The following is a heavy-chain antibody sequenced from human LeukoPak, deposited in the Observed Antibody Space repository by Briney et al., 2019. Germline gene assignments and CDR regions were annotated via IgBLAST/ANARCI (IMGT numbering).Heavy chain of an antibody. J-gene: IGHJ4*02. Sequence: GGSLRLSCAASGFTFSTYSMNWVRQAPGKGLEWVSYISYSSSAIYYADSVKGRFTISRDNSKNTLYLQMNSLRAEDTAVYYCAKRSAYCGGDCYSDYWGQGTLVTVSS. CDR1: GFTFSTYS. CDR3: AKRSAYCGGDCYSDY. V-gene: IGHV3-48*01. CDR2: ISYSSSAI. D-gene: IGHD2-21*02.